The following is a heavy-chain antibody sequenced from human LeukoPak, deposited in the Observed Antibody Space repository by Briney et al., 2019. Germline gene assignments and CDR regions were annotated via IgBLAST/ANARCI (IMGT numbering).Heavy chain of an antibody. J-gene: IGHJ6*03. CDR1: GGTFSSYA. CDR2: MNPNSGNT. Sequence: ASVKVSCKASGGTFSSYAISWVRQAPGQGLEWMGWMNPNSGNTGYAQKFQGRVTMTRNTSISTAYMELSSLRSEDTAVYYCARGRGTCSSTSCRDYYYYYYMDVWGKGTTVTVSS. D-gene: IGHD2-2*01. V-gene: IGHV1-8*02. CDR3: ARGRGTCSSTSCRDYYYYYYMDV.